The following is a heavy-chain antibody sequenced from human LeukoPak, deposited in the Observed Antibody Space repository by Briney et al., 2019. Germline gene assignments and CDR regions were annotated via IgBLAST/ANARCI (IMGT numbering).Heavy chain of an antibody. CDR3: AKDLEYYYGSGRDY. Sequence: GGSLRLSCAASGFTFSSYAMSWVRQAPGKGLEWVSAISGSGGSTYYADSVKGRFTISRDNSKNTLYLQMNSLRAEDTAVYYCAKDLEYYYGSGRDYWGQGTLVTVSS. V-gene: IGHV3-23*01. CDR2: ISGSGGST. D-gene: IGHD3-10*01. J-gene: IGHJ4*02. CDR1: GFTFSSYA.